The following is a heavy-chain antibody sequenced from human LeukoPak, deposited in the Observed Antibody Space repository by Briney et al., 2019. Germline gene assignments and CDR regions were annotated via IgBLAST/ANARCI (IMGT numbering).Heavy chain of an antibody. D-gene: IGHD2-21*02. Sequence: GGSLRLSCAASGFTVSSTSMSWVRQAPGKGLEWISVIYGGGATYYADSVKGRFPVSRDNSKNTLFLQMSSLRAEDTAVYYCARGSAVGVTAPKYWGQGTLVTVSS. CDR3: ARGSAVGVTAPKY. V-gene: IGHV3-53*01. CDR1: GFTVSSTS. CDR2: IYGGGAT. J-gene: IGHJ4*02.